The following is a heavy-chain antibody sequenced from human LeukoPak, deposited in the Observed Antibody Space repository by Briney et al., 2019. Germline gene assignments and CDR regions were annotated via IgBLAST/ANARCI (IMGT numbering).Heavy chain of an antibody. D-gene: IGHD3-16*01. V-gene: IGHV3-21*04. CDR2: ISSSSSYI. CDR3: AKVGSSMITADYFDY. CDR1: GFTFSSYS. J-gene: IGHJ4*02. Sequence: PGGSLRLSCAASGFTFSSYSMNWVRQAPGKGLEWVSSISSSSSYIYYADSVKGRFTISRNNSKNTLYLQMNSLRAEDTAVYYCAKVGSSMITADYFDYWGQGTLVTVSS.